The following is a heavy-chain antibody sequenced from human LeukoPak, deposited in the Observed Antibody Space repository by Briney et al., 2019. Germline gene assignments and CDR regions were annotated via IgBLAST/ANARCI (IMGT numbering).Heavy chain of an antibody. D-gene: IGHD6-6*01. Sequence: WETLSLTCAVSGYSISSGYYWGWIRQPPGKGLEWIGSIYHSGSTYYNPSLKSRVTISVDTSKNQFSLKLSSVTATDAAIYYCERERSSSSDYWGQGTLVTVSS. CDR1: GYSISSGYY. CDR3: ERERSSSSDY. J-gene: IGHJ4*02. V-gene: IGHV4-38-2*02. CDR2: IYHSGST.